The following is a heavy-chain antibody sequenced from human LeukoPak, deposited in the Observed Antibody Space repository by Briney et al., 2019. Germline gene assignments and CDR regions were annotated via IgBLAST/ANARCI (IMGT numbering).Heavy chain of an antibody. CDR3: STDAGYCNSTTCSYYFDY. CDR1: GYTLTELS. D-gene: IGHD2/OR15-2a*01. J-gene: IGHJ4*02. Sequence: ASVKVSCTVTGYTLTELSIHWVRLAPGKGLEWMGGFDPENGEIIYEQKFQGRVTMTEDRSADTAYMQLSSLRSEDAAVHYCSTDAGYCNSTTCSYYFDYWGQGTLVTVSS. V-gene: IGHV1-24*01. CDR2: FDPENGEI.